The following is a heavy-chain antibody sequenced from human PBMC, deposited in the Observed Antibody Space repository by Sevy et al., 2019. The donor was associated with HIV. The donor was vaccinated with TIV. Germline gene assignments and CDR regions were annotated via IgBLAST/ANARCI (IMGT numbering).Heavy chain of an antibody. Sequence: GGSLRLSCAASGFTFSSYAMHWVRQAPGKGLEWVAVISYDGSNKYYADSVKGRFTISRDNSKNTLYLQMNSLRAEDTAVYYCAREGGAVWFGEFRNWFDPWGQGTLVTVSS. CDR1: GFTFSSYA. J-gene: IGHJ5*02. CDR3: AREGGAVWFGEFRNWFDP. CDR2: ISYDGSNK. V-gene: IGHV3-30-3*01. D-gene: IGHD3-10*01.